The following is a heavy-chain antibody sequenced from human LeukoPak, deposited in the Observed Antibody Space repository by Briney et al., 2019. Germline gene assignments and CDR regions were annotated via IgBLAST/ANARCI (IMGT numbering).Heavy chain of an antibody. CDR3: ASHQYSGSYYVDY. CDR2: ISSSSSYI. Sequence: GGSLRLSCAASGFTFSSYSMNWVRQAPGKGLEWVSSISSSSSYIYYADSVKGRFTISRDNAKNSLYLQMNSLRAEDTAVYYCASHQYSGSYYVDYWGQGTPVTVSS. CDR1: GFTFSSYS. D-gene: IGHD1-26*01. J-gene: IGHJ4*02. V-gene: IGHV3-21*01.